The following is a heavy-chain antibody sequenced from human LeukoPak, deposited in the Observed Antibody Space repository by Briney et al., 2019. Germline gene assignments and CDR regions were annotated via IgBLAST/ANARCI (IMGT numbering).Heavy chain of an antibody. J-gene: IGHJ4*02. Sequence: ETLSLTCAVYGGSFSGYYWSWIRQPPGKGLEWASSISGSGGSTYHADSVKGRFTISRDSSKNTLYLQMNSLRAEDTPIYYCARVIRTAPGKGYFDYWGLGALVTVSS. V-gene: IGHV3-23*01. CDR3: ARVIRTAPGKGYFDY. CDR2: ISGSGGST. CDR1: GGSFSGYY. D-gene: IGHD6-13*01.